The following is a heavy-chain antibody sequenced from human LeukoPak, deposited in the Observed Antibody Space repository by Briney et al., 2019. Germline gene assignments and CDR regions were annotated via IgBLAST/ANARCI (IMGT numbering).Heavy chain of an antibody. Sequence: GGSLRLSCAASGLTFSSYNMNWVRQAPGKGLEWVSSISSSSSYIYYPDSVKRRFTISRDNAKNSLYLQMNSLRAEDTAVYYCARDFAGDDYGDYIGWFDPWGQGTLVTVSS. J-gene: IGHJ5*02. CDR2: ISSSSSYI. CDR1: GLTFSSYN. D-gene: IGHD4-17*01. CDR3: ARDFAGDDYGDYIGWFDP. V-gene: IGHV3-21*01.